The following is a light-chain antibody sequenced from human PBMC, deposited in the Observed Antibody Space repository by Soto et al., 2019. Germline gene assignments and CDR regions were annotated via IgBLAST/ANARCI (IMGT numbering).Light chain of an antibody. Sequence: QSALTQPASVSGSPGQSITISCTGTSSDVGSYNLVSWYQQHPGKAPKLMIYEGSERPSGVSIRFSGSKSGNTASLTISGLQAEDEADYYCCSYAGSSTLIFGGGTKVTVL. CDR2: EGS. V-gene: IGLV2-23*01. J-gene: IGLJ2*01. CDR1: SSDVGSYNL. CDR3: CSYAGSSTLI.